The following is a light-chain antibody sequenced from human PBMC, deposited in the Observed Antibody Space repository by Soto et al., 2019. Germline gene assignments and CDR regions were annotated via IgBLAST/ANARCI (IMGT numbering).Light chain of an antibody. CDR1: QSVSKNF. CDR2: GTS. CDR3: QQYARSPRT. V-gene: IGKV3-20*01. J-gene: IGKJ1*01. Sequence: EIVLTQSPATLSLSPGERATLSCRASQSVSKNFLAWYQQQPGQAPRFLIYGTSSRATGIPDRFSGSWSGTDFTLTISILEPEDLAVYYCQQYARSPRTFGQGTKVEIK.